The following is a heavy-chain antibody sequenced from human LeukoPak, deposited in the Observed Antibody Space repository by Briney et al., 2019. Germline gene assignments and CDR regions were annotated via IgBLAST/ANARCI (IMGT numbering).Heavy chain of an antibody. V-gene: IGHV3-48*03. D-gene: IGHD6-13*01. CDR2: ISSSGSTI. Sequence: PGGSLRLSCAASGFTFSSYEMNWVRQAPGKGLEWVSYISSSGSTIYYADSVKGRFTISRDNAKNSLYLQMNSLRDEDTAVYYCARLGYSSSVYDYWGQGTLVTVSS. J-gene: IGHJ4*02. CDR3: ARLGYSSSVYDY. CDR1: GFTFSSYE.